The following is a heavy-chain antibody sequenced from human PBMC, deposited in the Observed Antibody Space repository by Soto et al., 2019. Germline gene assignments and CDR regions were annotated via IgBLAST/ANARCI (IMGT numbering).Heavy chain of an antibody. D-gene: IGHD3-9*01. CDR1: GVAFSGYY. J-gene: IGHJ2*01. V-gene: IGHV4-34*01. CDR3: ARESHDILTGPPWVWYFDL. Sequence: VQLQQWGAGPLRPLETLSLTCGVPGVAFSGYYWTWIRQSPGKGLEWIGEINDRGSINYNPSLKSRVSISVEASKNHYSLNLRSGTAADAAVYYCARESHDILTGPPWVWYFDLWGRGTLVTVSS. CDR2: INDRGSI.